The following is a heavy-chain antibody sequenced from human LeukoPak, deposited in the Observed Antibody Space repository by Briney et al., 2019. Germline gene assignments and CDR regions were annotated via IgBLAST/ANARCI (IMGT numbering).Heavy chain of an antibody. CDR1: GGTFSSYA. V-gene: IGHV1-69*04. D-gene: IGHD5-18*01. Sequence: SVKVSCKASGGTFSSYAISWVRQAPGQGLEWMGRIIPILGIANYAQKFQGRVTITADKSTSTAYMELSSLRSEDTPVYYCARGRYSYGYGYWGQGTLVTVSS. CDR3: ARGRYSYGYGY. CDR2: IIPILGIA. J-gene: IGHJ4*02.